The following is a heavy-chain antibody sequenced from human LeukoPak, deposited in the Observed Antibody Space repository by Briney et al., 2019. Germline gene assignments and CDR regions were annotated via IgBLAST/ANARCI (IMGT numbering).Heavy chain of an antibody. CDR2: IYYSGST. V-gene: IGHV4-59*01. Sequence: SETLSLTCTVSGGSISSYYWSWIRQPPGKGLEWIGYIYYSGSTNYNPSLKCRVTISVDTSKNQFSLRLSSVTAADTAVYYCARDAGGYWGQGTLVTVSS. J-gene: IGHJ4*02. D-gene: IGHD2-8*02. CDR3: ARDAGGY. CDR1: GGSISSYY.